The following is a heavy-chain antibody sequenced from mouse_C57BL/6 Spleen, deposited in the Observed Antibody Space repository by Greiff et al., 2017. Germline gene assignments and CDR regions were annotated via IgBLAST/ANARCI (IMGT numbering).Heavy chain of an antibody. CDR2: IYPRSGNT. Sequence: QVQLQQSGAELARPGASVKLSCKASGYTFTSYGISGVKQRTGQGLEWIGEIYPRSGNTYYNEKFKGKATLTADKSSSTAYMELRSLTSEDSAVYFCARRGMVTGELVDYWGQGTTLTVSS. D-gene: IGHD2-2*01. V-gene: IGHV1-81*01. CDR3: ARRGMVTGELVDY. CDR1: GYTFTSYG. J-gene: IGHJ2*01.